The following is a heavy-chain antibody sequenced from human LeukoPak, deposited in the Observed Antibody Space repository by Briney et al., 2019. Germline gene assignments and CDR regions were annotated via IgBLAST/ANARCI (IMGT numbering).Heavy chain of an antibody. J-gene: IGHJ4*02. CDR2: IHYSGST. D-gene: IGHD5-18*01. V-gene: IGHV4-39*07. CDR3: ARGDSYGTVWY. CDR1: GGSISSSSYY. Sequence: SETLFLTCTVSGGSISSSSYYWGWIRQPPGKDLEWMGRIHYSGSTYYNPSLKSRVTISVDTSKNQFSLKLNSVTATDTAVYYCARGDSYGTVWYWGQGTLVTISS.